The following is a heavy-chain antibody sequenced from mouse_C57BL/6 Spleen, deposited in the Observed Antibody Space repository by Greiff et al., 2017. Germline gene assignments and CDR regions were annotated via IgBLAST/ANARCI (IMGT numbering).Heavy chain of an antibody. CDR3: ARARWSLYFGY. CDR1: GYTFTSYW. D-gene: IGHD2-3*01. Sequence: VQLQQPGAELVKPGASVKLSCKASGYTFTSYWMQWVKQRPGQGLEWIGEIDPSDSYTNYNQKFKGKATLTVDTSSSTAYMQLSSLTSEDSAVYYCARARWSLYFGYWGQGTTLTVSS. V-gene: IGHV1-50*01. CDR2: IDPSDSYT. J-gene: IGHJ2*01.